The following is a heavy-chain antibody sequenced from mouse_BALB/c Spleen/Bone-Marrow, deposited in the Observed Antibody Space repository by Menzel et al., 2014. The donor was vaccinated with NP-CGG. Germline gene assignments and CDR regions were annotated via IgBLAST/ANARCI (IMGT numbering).Heavy chain of an antibody. J-gene: IGHJ2*01. V-gene: IGHV1-37*01. CDR1: GYSFTGYL. D-gene: IGHD2-1*01. CDR2: INPYNSDA. CDR3: GRSVYGSFDS. Sequence: VQLKQSGPELVKPGTSVKISCKASGYSFTGYLMNWVKQSLGKSLEWIGRINPYNSDAFYNPKFKGKATLTVDKSSSTAHMDLLSLTSEDSAVYYCGRSVYGSFDSWGQGTTLTVSS.